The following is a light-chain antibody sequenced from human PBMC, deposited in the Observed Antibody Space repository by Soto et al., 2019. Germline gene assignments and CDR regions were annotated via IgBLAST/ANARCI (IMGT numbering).Light chain of an antibody. J-gene: IGKJ2*01. CDR3: QKHNDAPKT. Sequence: DIQMTQSPSSLSASVGDRVTITCRASQGISKYLAWYQQKPGSVPKLLIYSASTLQSGVPSRFSGSGSGTDFTLTISSLQPEDVATYYCQKHNDAPKTFGQGTKLEIK. CDR2: SAS. CDR1: QGISKY. V-gene: IGKV1-27*01.